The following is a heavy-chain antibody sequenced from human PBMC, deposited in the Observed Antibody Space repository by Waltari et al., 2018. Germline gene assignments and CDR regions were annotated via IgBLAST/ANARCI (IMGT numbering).Heavy chain of an antibody. J-gene: IGHJ5*02. D-gene: IGHD5-18*01. CDR3: ASSVDTAMVTGFDP. CDR1: GYTFTSYG. CDR2: IKAYNGNT. V-gene: IGHV1-18*01. Sequence: QVQLVQSGAEVKKPGASVKVSCKASGYTFTSYGISWVRQAPGQGLEWMGWIKAYNGNTSYAQKLQGRVPRTTDTSTSTAYMELRSLRSDDTAVYYCASSVDTAMVTGFDPWGQGTLVTVSS.